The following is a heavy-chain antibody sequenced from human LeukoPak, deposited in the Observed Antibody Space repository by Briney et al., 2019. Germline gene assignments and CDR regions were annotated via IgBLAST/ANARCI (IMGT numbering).Heavy chain of an antibody. Sequence: GGSLRLSCTASGFTFSSYSMSWVRQAPGKGLEWVSDISSRSSTIYYADSVKGRFTISRDNSKNTLYLQMNSLRAEDTAVYYCAKGPYSGYDYFDYWGQGTLVTVSS. CDR2: ISSRSSTI. CDR3: AKGPYSGYDYFDY. J-gene: IGHJ4*02. V-gene: IGHV3-48*01. D-gene: IGHD5-12*01. CDR1: GFTFSSYS.